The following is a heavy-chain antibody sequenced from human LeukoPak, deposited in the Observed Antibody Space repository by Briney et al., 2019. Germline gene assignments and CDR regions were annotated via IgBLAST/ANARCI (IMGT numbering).Heavy chain of an antibody. CDR2: MSGSAGST. J-gene: IGHJ4*02. V-gene: IGHV3-23*01. CDR1: GFTISSYA. CDR3: AKDGVRFLEWSPPLGY. D-gene: IGHD3-3*01. Sequence: GGSLRLSCAVSGFTISSYAMSWVRQAPAKGLEGVSAMSGSAGSTYYADSVKGRITISRDNSNNMLYLEMNSLRAEDTAVYYCAKDGVRFLEWSPPLGYWGQGALVTVSS.